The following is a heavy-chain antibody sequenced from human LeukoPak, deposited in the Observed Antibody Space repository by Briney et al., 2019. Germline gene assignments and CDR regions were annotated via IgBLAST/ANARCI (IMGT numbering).Heavy chain of an antibody. CDR3: ARLRYCSGGTCYHYY. CDR1: GGSLSSSGYY. J-gene: IGHJ4*02. Sequence: PSETLSLTCTVSGGSLSSSGYYWGWIRQPPGKGLEWIGCIYYSVNTYYNSSLKSRVTISVDTSKNQFSLKLNSVTAADTAVYYCARLRYCSGGTCYHYYWGQGTLVTVSS. CDR2: IYYSVNT. D-gene: IGHD2-15*01. V-gene: IGHV4-39*01.